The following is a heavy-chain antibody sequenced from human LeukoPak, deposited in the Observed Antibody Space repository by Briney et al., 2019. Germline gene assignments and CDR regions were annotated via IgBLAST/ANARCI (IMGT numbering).Heavy chain of an antibody. V-gene: IGHV1-46*01. J-gene: IGHJ6*02. D-gene: IGHD6-19*01. Sequence: GASVKVSCKASGYTFTDYYMQWVRQAPGQGLEWMGMINLSDGSTNYAQNFQSRVTMTRDSSTSTVYMELSSLRSEDTAVYYCARDPVAGTSWTYYFYGLDGWGQGTTVTVSS. CDR1: GYTFTDYY. CDR3: ARDPVAGTSWTYYFYGLDG. CDR2: INLSDGST.